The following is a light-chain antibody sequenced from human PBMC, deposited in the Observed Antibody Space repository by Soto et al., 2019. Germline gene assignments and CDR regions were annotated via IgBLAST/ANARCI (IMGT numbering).Light chain of an antibody. V-gene: IGKV3-20*01. CDR1: QSVSKTY. CDR3: KQYGTLPWT. J-gene: IGKJ1*01. CDR2: GVS. Sequence: EIVLTQSPGTLSLSPGERATLSCRASQSVSKTYLAWYQQKPGQAPRLLMFGVSSRATGIPDRFSGSGSGTDFTLTISRLEPGDFAVYYCKQYGTLPWTFGQGTKVEIK.